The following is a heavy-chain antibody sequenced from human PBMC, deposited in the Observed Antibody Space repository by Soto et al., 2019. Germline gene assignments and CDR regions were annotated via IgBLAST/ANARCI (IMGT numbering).Heavy chain of an antibody. Sequence: ASVKVSCKASGYTFTSYGISWVRQAPGQGLEWMGWISAYNGNTNYAQKLQGRVTMTTDTSTSTAYMELRSLRSDDTAVYYCARDHYYDSSGFPAYWGQGTQVTVSS. V-gene: IGHV1-18*01. J-gene: IGHJ4*02. D-gene: IGHD3-22*01. CDR2: ISAYNGNT. CDR3: ARDHYYDSSGFPAY. CDR1: GYTFTSYG.